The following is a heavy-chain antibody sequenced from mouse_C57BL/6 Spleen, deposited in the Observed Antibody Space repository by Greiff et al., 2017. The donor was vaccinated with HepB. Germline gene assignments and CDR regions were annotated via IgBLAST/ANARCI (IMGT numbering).Heavy chain of an antibody. CDR1: GYSITSGYY. V-gene: IGHV3-6*01. Sequence: EVKLMESGPGLVKPSQSLSLTCSVTGYSITSGYYWNWIRQFPGNKLEWMGYISYDGSNNYNPSLKNRISITRDTSKNQFFLKLNSVTTEDTATYYCAREPIYYGNPFAYWGQGTLVTVSA. CDR3: AREPIYYGNPFAY. J-gene: IGHJ3*01. D-gene: IGHD2-1*01. CDR2: ISYDGSN.